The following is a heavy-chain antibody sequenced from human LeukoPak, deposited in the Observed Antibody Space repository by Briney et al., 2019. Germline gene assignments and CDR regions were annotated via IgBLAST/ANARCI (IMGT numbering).Heavy chain of an antibody. CDR2: INRDGGLT. CDR1: GFTFSENW. Sequence: GGSVRLSCVASGFTFSENWMHWVRQAPGKGLAWVSHINRDGGLTNYADSVKGRFTISRDNASNTVYLQMSSLRVEDTAIYFCAREEHRLAEAGTSAFDLGGQGTLVTVSP. V-gene: IGHV3-74*01. D-gene: IGHD6-13*01. J-gene: IGHJ3*01. CDR3: AREEHRLAEAGTSAFDL.